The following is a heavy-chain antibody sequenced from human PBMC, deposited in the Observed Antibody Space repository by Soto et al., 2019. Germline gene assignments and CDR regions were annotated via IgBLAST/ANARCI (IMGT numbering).Heavy chain of an antibody. CDR1: GDSFTNYA. D-gene: IGHD2-8*01. J-gene: IGHJ5*02. CDR3: GRYCTNTKCRGGYYLDL. V-gene: IGHV1-69*01. CDR2: SILALGTP. Sequence: QVLLVQSGAEMKQPGSSVSVSCRASGDSFTNYAFTWVRQAPGQGPEWLGGSILALGTPHYSQRFQGRLTITADESSSTVYMELGSPRHDDTAVYYCGRYCTNTKCRGGYYLDLWGQGTLLTVSS.